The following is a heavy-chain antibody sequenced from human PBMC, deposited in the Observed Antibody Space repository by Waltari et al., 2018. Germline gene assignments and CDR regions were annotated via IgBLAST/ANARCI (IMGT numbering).Heavy chain of an antibody. CDR2: IKYSGSH. CDR1: GGSFSGYY. D-gene: IGHD1-26*01. J-gene: IGHJ4*02. Sequence: QVQLQQWGAGLLKPSETLSLTCAVYGGSFSGYYWSWIRQSPGKGLEWIGEIKYSGSHNSNPSLKRRVTISIDTSKTQFSLELTSVTGADTAVYYCAGTPVGVTFLYFDYWGQGTLVTVSS. V-gene: IGHV4-34*01. CDR3: AGTPVGVTFLYFDY.